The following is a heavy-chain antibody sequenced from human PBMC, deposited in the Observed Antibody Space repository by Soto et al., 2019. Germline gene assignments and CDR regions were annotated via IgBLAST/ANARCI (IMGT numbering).Heavy chain of an antibody. J-gene: IGHJ6*02. V-gene: IGHV1-69*13. CDR3: ARGEAVMDV. D-gene: IGHD6-19*01. Sequence: VASVKVSCKASGGTFSRYVISWVRQAPGQGLEWMGGIIPIFGTANYAQKFQGRVTITADESTSTAYMELSSLRSEDTAVYYCARGEAVMDVWGQGTTVTVSS. CDR1: GGTFSRYV. CDR2: IIPIFGTA.